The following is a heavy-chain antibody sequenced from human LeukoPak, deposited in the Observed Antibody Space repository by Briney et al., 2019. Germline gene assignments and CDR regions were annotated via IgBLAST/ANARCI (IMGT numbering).Heavy chain of an antibody. Sequence: GGSLRLSCAASRFTFSSYAMHWVRQAPGKGLEWVAVISYDGSNKYYADSVKGRFTISRDNSKNTLYLQMNSLRAEDTAVYYCARSLMGEGFDYWGQGTLVTVSS. CDR2: ISYDGSNK. J-gene: IGHJ4*02. D-gene: IGHD3-10*01. CDR1: RFTFSSYA. CDR3: ARSLMGEGFDY. V-gene: IGHV3-30*04.